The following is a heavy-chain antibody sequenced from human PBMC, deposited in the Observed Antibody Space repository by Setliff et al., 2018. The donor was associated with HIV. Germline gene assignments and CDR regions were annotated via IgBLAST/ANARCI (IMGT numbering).Heavy chain of an antibody. D-gene: IGHD3-22*01. J-gene: IGHJ5*01. CDR3: ATGWLDSSDQKNFGS. CDR2: INHSGIT. Sequence: SETLSLTCAVYGGSFSRDYWAWIRQPPGKGPEWIGEINHSGITSYNSFLKSRVTISIDTSKNQFSLKLNSVTAADTAMYYCATGWLDSSDQKNFGSWGQGTLVTVSS. V-gene: IGHV4-34*01. CDR1: GGSFSRDY.